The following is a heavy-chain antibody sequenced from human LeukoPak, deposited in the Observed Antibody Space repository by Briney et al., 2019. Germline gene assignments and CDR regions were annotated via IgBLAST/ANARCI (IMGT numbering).Heavy chain of an antibody. CDR2: ISYDGSNK. V-gene: IGHV3-30*04. J-gene: IGHJ4*02. D-gene: IGHD6-19*01. CDR3: ARGLPGHTSALGY. Sequence: AGGSLRLSCAASGFTFSSYAMHWVRQAPGKGLEWVAVISYDGSNKYYADSVKGRFTISRDNAKNTLYLQMNSLRAEDTAVYYCARGLPGHTSALGYWAQGTLVTVSS. CDR1: GFTFSSYA.